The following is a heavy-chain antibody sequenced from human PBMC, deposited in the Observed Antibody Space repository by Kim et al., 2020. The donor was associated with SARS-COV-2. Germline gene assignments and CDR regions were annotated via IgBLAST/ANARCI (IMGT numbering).Heavy chain of an antibody. Sequence: GGSLRLSCAASGFSFGNYWMTWVRQAPGKGLFWVANIKRHGSEKFYADSVKGRFTISRDDGSNSLYLQMNNLRAEDTAIYYCARTSMIRGIMWDLDYWGQGALVTVSS. CDR1: GFSFGNYW. V-gene: IGHV3-7*01. D-gene: IGHD3-10*01. CDR2: IKRHGSEK. J-gene: IGHJ4*02. CDR3: ARTSMIRGIMWDLDY.